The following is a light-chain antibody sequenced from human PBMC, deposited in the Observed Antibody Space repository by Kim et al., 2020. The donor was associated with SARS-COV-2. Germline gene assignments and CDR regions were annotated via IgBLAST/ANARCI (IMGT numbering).Light chain of an antibody. Sequence: EIVMTQSPATLSVSPGERATLSCRASQSVLTNLAWYQQKPGQAPRLLIYGASTRATGIPASFSGSGSGTEFTLTISSLQSEDFVIYYCQQYYNWPRTFGQGTKVESK. V-gene: IGKV3-15*01. J-gene: IGKJ1*01. CDR3: QQYYNWPRT. CDR1: QSVLTN. CDR2: GAS.